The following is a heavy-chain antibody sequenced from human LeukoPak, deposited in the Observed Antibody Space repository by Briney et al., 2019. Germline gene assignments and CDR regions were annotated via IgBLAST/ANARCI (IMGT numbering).Heavy chain of an antibody. CDR2: ISSSSSYI. D-gene: IGHD2-15*01. Sequence: GGSLRLSCAASGFTFSSYSMNWVRQAPGKGLEWVSSISSSSSYIYYADSVKGRFTISRDNAKNSLYLQMNSLRAEDTALYYCAKGLYCSGGSCYSGHYYYYGMDVWGQGTRVTVSS. J-gene: IGHJ6*02. CDR1: GFTFSSYS. CDR3: AKGLYCSGGSCYSGHYYYYGMDV. V-gene: IGHV3-21*04.